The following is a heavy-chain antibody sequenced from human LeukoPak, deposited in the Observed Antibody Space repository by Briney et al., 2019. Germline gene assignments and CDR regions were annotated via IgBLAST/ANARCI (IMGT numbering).Heavy chain of an antibody. CDR1: GGIFSSYA. CDR2: IIPIFGIA. Sequence: GASVKVSCKASGGIFSSYAISWVRQAPGQGLEWMGRIIPIFGIANYAQKFQGRVTITADKSTSTAYMELSSLRSEDTAVYYCARAGSVPEYSSSPSSIYYYGMDVWGQGTTVTVSS. CDR3: ARAGSVPEYSSSPSSIYYYGMDV. D-gene: IGHD6-6*01. V-gene: IGHV1-69*04. J-gene: IGHJ6*02.